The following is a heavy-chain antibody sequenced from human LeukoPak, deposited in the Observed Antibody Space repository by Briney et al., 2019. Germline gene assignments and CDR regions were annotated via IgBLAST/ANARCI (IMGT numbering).Heavy chain of an antibody. CDR1: GFTFSSYS. D-gene: IGHD3-10*01. CDR3: AKGGSYYTPHDAFDT. V-gene: IGHV3-48*04. CDR2: ISSSSSTI. J-gene: IGHJ3*02. Sequence: PGGSLRLSCAASGFTFSSYSMNWVRQAPGKGLEWVSYISSSSSTIYYADSVKGRFTISRDNAKNSLYLQMNSLRAEDTALYYCAKGGSYYTPHDAFDTWGQGTMVTVSS.